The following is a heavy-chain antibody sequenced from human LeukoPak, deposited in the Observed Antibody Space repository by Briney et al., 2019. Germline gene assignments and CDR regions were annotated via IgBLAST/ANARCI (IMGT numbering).Heavy chain of an antibody. CDR1: GYSFTSYW. Sequence: GESLKISCKGSGYSFTSYWIGWVRQIPGKGLEWMGIIYPGDSDTRYSPSFRGQVTISADKSISTAYLQWSSLKASDTAMYYCARQMAPTIVVVPAAIGVNAFVIWGQGTMVTVSS. J-gene: IGHJ3*02. CDR3: ARQMAPTIVVVPAAIGVNAFVI. CDR2: IYPGDSDT. D-gene: IGHD2-2*02. V-gene: IGHV5-51*01.